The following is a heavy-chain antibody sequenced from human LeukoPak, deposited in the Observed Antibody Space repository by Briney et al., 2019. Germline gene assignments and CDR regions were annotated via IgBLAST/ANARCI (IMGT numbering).Heavy chain of an antibody. D-gene: IGHD6-19*01. CDR1: GFTFSSYN. Sequence: PGGSLRLSCAASGFTFSSYNMNWVRQAPGKGLEWVSFISSSSTYIYNADSVKGRFTISRDNARNSLDLQMNGLRAEDTAVYYCARAEMIYNSGWLYYFDYWGQGTLVTVSS. CDR3: ARAEMIYNSGWLYYFDY. CDR2: ISSSSTYI. J-gene: IGHJ4*02. V-gene: IGHV3-21*01.